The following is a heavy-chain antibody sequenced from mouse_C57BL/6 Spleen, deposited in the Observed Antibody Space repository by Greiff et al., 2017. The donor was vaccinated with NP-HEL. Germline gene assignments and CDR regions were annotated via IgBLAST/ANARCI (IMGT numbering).Heavy chain of an antibody. CDR1: GFSFNTYA. CDR3: VRHGWGYFDV. Sequence: EVMLVESGGGLVQPKGSLKLSCAASGFSFNTYAMNWVRQAPGKGLEWVARIRSKSNNYATYYADSVKDRFTISRDDSESMLYLQMNNLKTEDTAMYYCVRHGWGYFDVWGTGATGTVSS. J-gene: IGHJ1*03. CDR2: IRSKSNNYAT. D-gene: IGHD2-2*01. V-gene: IGHV10-1*01.